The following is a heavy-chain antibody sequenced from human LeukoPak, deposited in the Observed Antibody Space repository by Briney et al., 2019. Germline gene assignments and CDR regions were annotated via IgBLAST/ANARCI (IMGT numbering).Heavy chain of an antibody. CDR2: IRYDGSNK. CDR1: GFTFSSYG. J-gene: IGHJ4*02. Sequence: GGSLRLSCAASGFTFSSYGMHWVRQAPGKGLEWVAFIRYDGSNKYYADSVKGRFTISRDNSKNTLYLQMNSLRAEGTAVYYCARGINRSQVIVYWGQGTLVTVSS. CDR3: ARGINRSQVIVY. V-gene: IGHV3-30*02. D-gene: IGHD1-26*01.